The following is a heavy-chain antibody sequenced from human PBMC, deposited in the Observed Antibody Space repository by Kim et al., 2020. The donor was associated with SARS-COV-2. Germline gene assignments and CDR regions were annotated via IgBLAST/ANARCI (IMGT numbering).Heavy chain of an antibody. CDR2: ISSSSTYI. J-gene: IGHJ4*02. Sequence: GGSLRLSCAASGFTFSIYNMNWVRQAPGKGLEWVSSISSSSTYIYYADSVKGRFTISRDNAKNSLYLQMNSLRAEDTAVYYCARDLTNYGDPPYWGQGTLVTVSS. D-gene: IGHD2-21*02. CDR1: GFTFSIYN. CDR3: ARDLTNYGDPPY. V-gene: IGHV3-21*01.